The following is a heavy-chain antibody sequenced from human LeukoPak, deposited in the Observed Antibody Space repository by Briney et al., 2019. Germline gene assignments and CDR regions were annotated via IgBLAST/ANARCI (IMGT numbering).Heavy chain of an antibody. D-gene: IGHD2-21*02. CDR3: AREYCGGDCYSPLYFDY. CDR1: GGSISSSSYY. J-gene: IGHJ4*02. CDR2: IYYSGST. Sequence: SETLSLTCTVSGGSISSSSYYWGWIRQPPGKGLEWIGSIYYSGSTHYNPSLKSRVTISVDTSKNQFSLKLSSVTAADTAVYYCAREYCGGDCYSPLYFDYWGQGTLVTVSS. V-gene: IGHV4-39*02.